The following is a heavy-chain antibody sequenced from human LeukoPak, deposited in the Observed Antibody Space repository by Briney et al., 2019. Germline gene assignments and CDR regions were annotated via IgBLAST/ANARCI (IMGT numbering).Heavy chain of an antibody. CDR1: GLTFTNYA. CDR2: ISSSGGST. J-gene: IGHJ4*02. Sequence: QSGGSLRLSCAASGLTFTNYAMRWVRQITGKGLVWVAGISSSGGSTFYADSVKGRFTISRDKSKNMVFLQMNSLRAEDTAVYYCAKRTTERGGVFDYWGQGTLVTVSS. D-gene: IGHD3-16*01. CDR3: AKRTTERGGVFDY. V-gene: IGHV3-23*01.